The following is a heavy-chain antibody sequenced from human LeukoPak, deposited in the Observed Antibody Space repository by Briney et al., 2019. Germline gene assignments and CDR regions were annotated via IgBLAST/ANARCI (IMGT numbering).Heavy chain of an antibody. CDR3: ARLSLYGDYFDY. CDR1: GGSISSSSYY. Sequence: SETLSPTCTVSGGSISSSSYYWGWIRQPPGKGLEWIGSIYYSGSTYYNPSLKSRVTISVDTSKNQFSLKLSSVTAADTAVYYCARLSLYGDYFDYWGQGTLVTVSS. V-gene: IGHV4-39*01. CDR2: IYYSGST. J-gene: IGHJ4*02. D-gene: IGHD4-17*01.